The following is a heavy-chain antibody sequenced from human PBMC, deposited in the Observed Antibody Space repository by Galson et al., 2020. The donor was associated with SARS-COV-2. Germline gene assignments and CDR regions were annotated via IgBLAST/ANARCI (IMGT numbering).Heavy chain of an antibody. J-gene: IGHJ6*02. CDR2: ISGSGGST. CDR3: AKDTSSGTYYYYYYGMDV. Sequence: GGSLRLSCAASGFTFSSYAMSWVRQAPGKGLEWVSAISGSGGSTYYADSVKGRFTISRDNSKNTLYLQMNSLRAEDTAVYYCAKDTSSGTYYYYYYGMDVWGQGTTVTVSS. CDR1: GFTFSSYA. D-gene: IGHD3-10*01. V-gene: IGHV3-23*01.